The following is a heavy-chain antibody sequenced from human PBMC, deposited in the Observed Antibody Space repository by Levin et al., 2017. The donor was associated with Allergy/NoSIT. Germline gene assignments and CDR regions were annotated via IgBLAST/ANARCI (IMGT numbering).Heavy chain of an antibody. J-gene: IGHJ5*02. CDR1: GDSIMNYC. CDR3: ARDIWFGSYWGNWFDP. D-gene: IGHD3-10*01. CDR2: ICSSGNT. V-gene: IGHV4-59*01. Sequence: SQTLSLTCTVSGDSIMNYCYSWIRQPPGKGLEWIAYICSSGNTYYNPSLRSRVIILRDTSNNQISLKLGSVSAADTAMYYCARDIWFGSYWGNWFDPWGQGTLVTVSS.